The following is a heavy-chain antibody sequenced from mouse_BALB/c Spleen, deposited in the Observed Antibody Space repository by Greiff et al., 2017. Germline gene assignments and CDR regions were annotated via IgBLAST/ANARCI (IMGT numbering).Heavy chain of an antibody. Sequence: VKLVESGPGLVAPSQSLSITCTVSGFSLTSYGVHWVRQPPGKGLEWLGVIWAGGSTNYNSALMSRLSISKDNSKSQVFLKMNSLQTDDTAMYYCARDGITTVVGAMDYWGQGTSVTVSS. CDR1: GFSLTSYG. D-gene: IGHD1-1*01. CDR2: IWAGGST. V-gene: IGHV2-9*02. J-gene: IGHJ4*01. CDR3: ARDGITTVVGAMDY.